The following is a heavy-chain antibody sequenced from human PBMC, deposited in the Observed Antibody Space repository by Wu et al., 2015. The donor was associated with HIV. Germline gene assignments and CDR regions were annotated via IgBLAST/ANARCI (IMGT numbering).Heavy chain of an antibody. D-gene: IGHD3-22*01. CDR3: ARLDYYDSSGYYYRGAFDI. CDR2: IIPIFGTA. V-gene: IGHV1-69*05. J-gene: IGHJ3*02. Sequence: QVQLVQSGAEVKKPGSSVKVSCKASGGTFSSYAISWVRQAPGQGLEWMGGIIPIFGTANYAQKFQGRVTITTDESTSTAYMELSSPRSEDTAVYYCARLDYYDSSGYYYRGAFDIWAKGQWSPSLQ. CDR1: GGTFSSYA.